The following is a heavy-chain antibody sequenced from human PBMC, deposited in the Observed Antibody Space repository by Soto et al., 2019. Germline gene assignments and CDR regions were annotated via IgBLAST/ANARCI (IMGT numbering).Heavy chain of an antibody. V-gene: IGHV3-21*01. Sequence: EVQLVESGGGLVKPGGSLRLSCAASGFTFSSYSMNWVRQAPGKGLEWVSSISSSSSYIYYADSVKGRFTISRDNAKNSLYLQMNSLRAGDTAVYYGAREGPSATVVTDGWGQGALVTVSS. D-gene: IGHD4-17*01. J-gene: IGHJ4*02. CDR3: AREGPSATVVTDG. CDR1: GFTFSSYS. CDR2: ISSSSSYI.